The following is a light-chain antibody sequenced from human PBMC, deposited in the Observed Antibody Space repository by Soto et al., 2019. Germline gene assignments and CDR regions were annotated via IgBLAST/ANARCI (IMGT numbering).Light chain of an antibody. CDR3: QSYDSSLSGFYV. CDR2: GNS. Sequence: QSVLTQPPSVSGAPGQWVTISCTGSSSNIGAGYDVHWYQQLPGTAPKLLIYGNSNRPSGVPDRFPGSKSGTSASLAITGLQAEDEADYYCQSYDSSLSGFYVFGTGTKVTVL. V-gene: IGLV1-40*01. CDR1: SSNIGAGYD. J-gene: IGLJ1*01.